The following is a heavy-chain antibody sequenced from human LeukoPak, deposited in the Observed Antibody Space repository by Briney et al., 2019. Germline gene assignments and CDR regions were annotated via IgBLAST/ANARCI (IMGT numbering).Heavy chain of an antibody. J-gene: IGHJ3*01. D-gene: IGHD3-10*01. CDR2: FEPEDGET. CDR1: GNTLSDLS. Sequence: ASVKVSCKVSGNTLSDLSIHWVRPAPGKGLEWMGGFEPEDGETPYAQKFQGRVTMTEDTSTDTAYMELSSLRSEDTAIYFCANLRGGITCCDAFDVWGQGTVVIVSS. CDR3: ANLRGGITCCDAFDV. V-gene: IGHV1-24*01.